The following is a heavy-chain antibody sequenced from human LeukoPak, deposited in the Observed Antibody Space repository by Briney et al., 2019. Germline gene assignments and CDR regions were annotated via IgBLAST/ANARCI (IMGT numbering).Heavy chain of an antibody. CDR2: IKEDGSET. J-gene: IGHJ4*02. D-gene: IGHD3-3*01. Sequence: PGGSLRLSCAASGFSFSRYWMSWVRQAPGKGLEWVATIKEDGSETYYVDSVKGRFTISRDNAKHSLFLQFNRLRADDTAVFYCAKDWSNDYWGQGTLVTVSS. CDR1: GFSFSRYW. V-gene: IGHV3-7*05. CDR3: AKDWSNDY.